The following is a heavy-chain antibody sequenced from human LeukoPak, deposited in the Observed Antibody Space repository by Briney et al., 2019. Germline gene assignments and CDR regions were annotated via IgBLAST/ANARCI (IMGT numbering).Heavy chain of an antibody. V-gene: IGHV3-30*03. D-gene: IGHD6-19*01. J-gene: IGHJ5*02. CDR1: GFTVSSNY. CDR3: ARGYSSGWSNWFDP. CDR2: ISYDGDNK. Sequence: PGGSLRLSCAASGFTVSSNYMSWVRQAPGKGLEWVAIISYDGDNKYYADSVKGRFTISRDNSKNTLYLQMNSLRAEDTALYYCARGYSSGWSNWFDPWGQGTLVTVSS.